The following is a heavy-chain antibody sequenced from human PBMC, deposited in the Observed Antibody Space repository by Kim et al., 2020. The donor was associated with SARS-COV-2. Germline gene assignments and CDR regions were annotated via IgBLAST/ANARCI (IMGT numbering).Heavy chain of an antibody. D-gene: IGHD3-10*01. CDR1: GYTFTSYY. CDR3: ARGLSYGSGPRPAPVLSYYFDY. CDR2: INPSGGST. Sequence: ASVKVSCKASGYTFTSYYMHWVRQAPGQGLEWMGIINPSGGSTSYAQKFQGRVTMTRDTSTSTVYMELSSLRSEDTAVYYCARGLSYGSGPRPAPVLSYYFDYWGQGTLVTVSS. V-gene: IGHV1-46*01. J-gene: IGHJ4*02.